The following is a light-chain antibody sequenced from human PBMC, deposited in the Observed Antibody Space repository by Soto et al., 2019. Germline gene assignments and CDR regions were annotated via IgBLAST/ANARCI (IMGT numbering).Light chain of an antibody. Sequence: IQMTQSPSYRSSSFGDRVTITCRASQGISNYLAWYQQKPGKVPKLLIYAASTLQSGVPSRFSGSVSGTDGTITISSLKKEDGATYYCQKYNSASWTFGQGTKVDIK. V-gene: IGKV1-27*01. CDR3: QKYNSASWT. CDR1: QGISNY. CDR2: AAS. J-gene: IGKJ1*01.